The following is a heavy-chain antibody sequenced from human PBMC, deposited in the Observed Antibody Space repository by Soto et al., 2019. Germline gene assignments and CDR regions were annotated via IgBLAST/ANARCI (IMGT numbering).Heavy chain of an antibody. CDR2: IYYSGTT. CDR3: AKRRVVPTARYYYYGLDV. CDR1: GGSISSVGYY. J-gene: IGHJ6*02. V-gene: IGHV4-39*01. Sequence: QVRLQESGPGLVKPSETLSLTCTVSGGSISSVGYYWVWIRQPPGKGLEWIGSIYYSGTTDYNPCLTSRVTISADTSQNRFSLNLSSVTAADTAVYYCAKRRVVPTARYYYYGLDVWGQGTTVTVS. D-gene: IGHD2-2*01.